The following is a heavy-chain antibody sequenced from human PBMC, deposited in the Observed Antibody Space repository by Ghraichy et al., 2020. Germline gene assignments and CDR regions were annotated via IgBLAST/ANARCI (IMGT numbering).Heavy chain of an antibody. CDR2: ISGSGGST. V-gene: IGHV3-23*01. Sequence: GGSLRLSCAASGFTFTSYAMTWVRQAPGKGLEWVSAISGSGGSTYYADSVKGRFTISRDNSKNTLYLQMNSLRAEDTAVYYCAKSRGSFGDYFDYWGQGTLVTVSS. D-gene: IGHD3-3*01. CDR1: GFTFTSYA. CDR3: AKSRGSFGDYFDY. J-gene: IGHJ4*02.